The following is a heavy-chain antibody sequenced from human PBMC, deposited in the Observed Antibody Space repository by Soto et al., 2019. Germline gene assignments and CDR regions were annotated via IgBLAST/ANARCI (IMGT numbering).Heavy chain of an antibody. CDR3: ARMGSNSWSMFDY. CDR1: LVSINTGVAS. V-gene: IGHV4-39*01. J-gene: IGHJ4*02. Sequence: SETLSLTCTVFLVSINTGVASWGWIRQPPGKCLEWIGTLYYGETTYYNPSLDSRVTISVDTPKAQFSLQLSSVTAADTVVYYCARMGSNSWSMFDYWGQGTLVTVSS. CDR2: LYYGETT. D-gene: IGHD6-13*01.